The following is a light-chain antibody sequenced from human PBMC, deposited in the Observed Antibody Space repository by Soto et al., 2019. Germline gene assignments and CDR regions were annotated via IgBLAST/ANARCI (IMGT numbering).Light chain of an antibody. CDR3: AAWDDSLNGVL. CDR2: SNN. CDR1: SSNIGSNT. V-gene: IGLV1-44*01. J-gene: IGLJ2*01. Sequence: QSVLTQPPSASGTPGQRVTISCSGSSSNIGSNTVNWYQQLPGTAPKLLIYSNNQRPPGVPDRFSGFKFGTSASLAISGLQSEDEADYSCAAWDDSLNGVLFGGGTKLTVL.